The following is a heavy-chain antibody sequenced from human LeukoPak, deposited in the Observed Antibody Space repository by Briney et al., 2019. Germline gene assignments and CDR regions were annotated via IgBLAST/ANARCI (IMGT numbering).Heavy chain of an antibody. CDR2: ISYDGSNK. V-gene: IGHV3-30*04. CDR1: GFTFSSYA. D-gene: IGHD6-19*01. J-gene: IGHJ4*02. CDR3: ARDASIAVAASPADY. Sequence: PGGSLRLSCAASGFTFSSYAMHWVRQAPGKGLEGVAVISYDGSNKYYADSVKGRFTISRDNSKNTLYLQMNSLRAEATAVYYCARDASIAVAASPADYWGQGTLVTVSS.